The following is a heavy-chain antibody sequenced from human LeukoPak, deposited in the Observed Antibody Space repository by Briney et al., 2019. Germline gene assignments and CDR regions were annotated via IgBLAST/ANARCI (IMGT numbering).Heavy chain of an antibody. CDR2: IYYSGST. CDR3: ARSGSYHNNFDY. CDR1: GGSISSYY. Sequence: SETLSLTCTISGGSISSYYWSWIRQPPGKGLEWIGYIYYSGSTNYNPSLKSRVTISVDTSKNQFSLKLNSVTAADTAVYYCARSGSYHNNFDYWGQGTLVTVSS. J-gene: IGHJ4*02. V-gene: IGHV4-59*01. D-gene: IGHD1-26*01.